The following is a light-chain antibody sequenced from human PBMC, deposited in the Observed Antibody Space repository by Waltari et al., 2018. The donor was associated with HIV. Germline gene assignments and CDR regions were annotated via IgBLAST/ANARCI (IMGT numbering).Light chain of an antibody. CDR1: QSVNSH. CDR3: QQYNHWPPYT. V-gene: IGKV3-15*01. Sequence: EVVMTQSPATLSVSQGERATLACRASQSVNSHLAWYQHKPGQAPRLLIYGASTSATVVPARFSGSGSGTEFTLTISNLQSEDFAVYYCQQYNHWPPYTFGQGTKLEIK. CDR2: GAS. J-gene: IGKJ2*01.